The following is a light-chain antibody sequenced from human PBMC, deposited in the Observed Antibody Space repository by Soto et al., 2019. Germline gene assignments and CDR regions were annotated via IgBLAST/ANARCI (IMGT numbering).Light chain of an antibody. CDR1: SSDVGNYDY. V-gene: IGLV2-8*01. Sequence: QSVLIQPPSVSGSPGQSVTISCTGTSSDVGNYDYVSWYQQHPGTVPKPMIYNVNTRPSGVPDRFSGSKSGNTASMTISGLQADDEAHYYCSSYAGSNNFVFXTGTKVTVL. J-gene: IGLJ1*01. CDR2: NVN. CDR3: SSYAGSNNFV.